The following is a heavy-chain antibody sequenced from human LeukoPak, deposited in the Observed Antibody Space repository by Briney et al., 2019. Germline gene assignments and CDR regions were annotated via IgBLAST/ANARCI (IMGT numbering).Heavy chain of an antibody. Sequence: SETLSLTCTVSGGSISSYYWSWIRQPPGKGLEWIGYIYHSGSTNYNPSLKSRVTISVDTSKNQFSLKLSSVTAADTAVYYCARDRVGTADYWGQGTLVTVSS. D-gene: IGHD2-21*02. J-gene: IGHJ4*02. CDR1: GGSISSYY. CDR2: IYHSGST. CDR3: ARDRVGTADY. V-gene: IGHV4-59*01.